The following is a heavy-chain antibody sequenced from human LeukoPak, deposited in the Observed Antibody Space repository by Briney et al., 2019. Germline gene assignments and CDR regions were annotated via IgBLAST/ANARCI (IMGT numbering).Heavy chain of an antibody. CDR3: ARGGYCSSTSCHPFDY. V-gene: IGHV3-33*01. J-gene: IGHJ4*02. CDR2: IWYDGSNK. CDR1: GFSLSAYG. D-gene: IGHD2-2*01. Sequence: GGSLRLSCAASGFSLSAYGVHWVRQAPGKGLEWVAVIWYDGSNKYYADSVKGRFTTSRDNSKNTLYLQMNSLRAEDTAVYYCARGGYCSSTSCHPFDYWGQGTLVTVSS.